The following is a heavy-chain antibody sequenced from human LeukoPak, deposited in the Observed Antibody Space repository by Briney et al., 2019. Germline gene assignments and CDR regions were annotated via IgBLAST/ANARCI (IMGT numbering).Heavy chain of an antibody. CDR1: GFTFDDYG. Sequence: GGSLRLSCAASGFTFDDYGMSWVRQVPGKGLEWVSGINWNGSGAGYADSVKGRFTISRDNAKNSLYLQMNSLRAEDTAVYYCARVGYGDYPDYYYYMDVWGKGTTVTVSS. CDR2: INWNGSGA. D-gene: IGHD4-17*01. J-gene: IGHJ6*03. CDR3: ARVGYGDYPDYYYYMDV. V-gene: IGHV3-20*04.